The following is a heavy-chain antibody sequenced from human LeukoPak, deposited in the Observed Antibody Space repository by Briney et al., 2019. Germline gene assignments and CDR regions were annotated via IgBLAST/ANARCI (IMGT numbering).Heavy chain of an antibody. V-gene: IGHV4-59*11. CDR1: GGSFNTHY. Sequence: SETLSLTCTVSGGSFNTHYWNWIRQPPGKGLEWIGYIYYSGSTNYNPSLKSRVTISVDTSKNQFSLKLSSVTAADTAVYYCARSVEGYCSGGSCYSYYYYMDVWGKGTTVTVSS. D-gene: IGHD2-15*01. CDR3: ARSVEGYCSGGSCYSYYYYMDV. CDR2: IYYSGST. J-gene: IGHJ6*03.